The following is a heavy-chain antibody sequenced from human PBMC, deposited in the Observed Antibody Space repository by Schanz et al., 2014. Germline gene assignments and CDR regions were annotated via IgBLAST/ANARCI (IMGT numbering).Heavy chain of an antibody. J-gene: IGHJ4*02. CDR3: AKDSTHIDIVLVPTAIDY. CDR2: MSYDGSIK. V-gene: IGHV3-30*18. Sequence: QVQLVESGGGVVQPGRSLRLSCAASGFTFSSYGMHWVRQAPGKGLEWVAAMSYDGSIKYYGDSVKGRFTISRDNSKNTLYRHMNALRSEDTAVYYCAKDSTHIDIVLVPTAIDYWGQGTLVTVSS. D-gene: IGHD2-2*01. CDR1: GFTFSSYG.